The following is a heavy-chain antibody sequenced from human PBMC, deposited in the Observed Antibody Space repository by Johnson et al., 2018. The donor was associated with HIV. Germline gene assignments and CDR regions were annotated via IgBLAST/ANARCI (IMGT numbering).Heavy chain of an antibody. J-gene: IGHJ3*02. CDR3: ARGKAWIQSWDDAFDI. CDR2: ISYDGTKK. Sequence: QVHLVESGGGVVQPGRSLRLSCVASGFPFSTYAIHWVRQAPGKGLEWVAVISYDGTKKYYADSVKGRFTMSRDNSKNTIYLQTNSLRREDTAVYYCARGKAWIQSWDDAFDIWGQGTMVTVSS. D-gene: IGHD5-18*01. V-gene: IGHV3-30-3*01. CDR1: GFPFSTYA.